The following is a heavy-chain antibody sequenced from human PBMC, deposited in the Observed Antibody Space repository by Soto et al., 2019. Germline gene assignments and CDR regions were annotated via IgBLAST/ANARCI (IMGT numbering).Heavy chain of an antibody. Sequence: PSETLSLTCTVSGGSIIGYYWSWIRQPPGKGLEWIGYIHYSGSTNYSPSLKGRFTISRDNAKNSLYLQMNSLRAEDTAVYYCAREISLARYWGQGTLVTVSS. CDR2: IHYSGST. CDR1: GGSIIGYY. J-gene: IGHJ4*02. CDR3: AREISLARY. V-gene: IGHV4-59*12.